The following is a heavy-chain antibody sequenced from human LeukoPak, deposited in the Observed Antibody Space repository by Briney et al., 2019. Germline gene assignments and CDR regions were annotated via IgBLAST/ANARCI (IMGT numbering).Heavy chain of an antibody. J-gene: IGHJ4*02. CDR3: ATYRGGYYYGSESYYPFDY. CDR1: GFTVSSNY. CDR2: IHSGGNT. D-gene: IGHD3-10*01. V-gene: IGHV3-53*01. Sequence: PGGSLRLSCAASGFTVSSNYMSWVRQAPGKGLEWVSVIHSGGNTYYADSVKGRFTISRDNSKNTLCLQMNSLRAEDTAVYYCATYRGGYYYGSESYYPFDYWGQGTLVTVSS.